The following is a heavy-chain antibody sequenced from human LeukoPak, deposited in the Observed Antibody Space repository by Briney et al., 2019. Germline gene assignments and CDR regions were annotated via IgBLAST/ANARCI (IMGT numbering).Heavy chain of an antibody. J-gene: IGHJ4*02. Sequence: PGGSLRLSCAASGFTFSSYRMNWVRQAPGKGLEWVSYIRSSSTIYYADSVKGRFTISRDNAKNSLYLQMNSLRAEDTAVYYCARSSRELGGYAPWELMPPFDYWGQGTLVTVSS. CDR1: GFTFSSYR. V-gene: IGHV3-48*01. CDR2: IRSSSTI. D-gene: IGHD1-7*01. CDR3: ARSSRELGGYAPWELMPPFDY.